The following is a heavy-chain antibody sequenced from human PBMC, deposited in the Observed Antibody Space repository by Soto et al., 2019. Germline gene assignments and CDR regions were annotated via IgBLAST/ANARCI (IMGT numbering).Heavy chain of an antibody. Sequence: PSETLSLTCTVSGGSISTYYCNWIRQSAGKGLEWIGRIDTSGSTNYNPSLKSRVTMSVDTSKEQFSLKLSSVTAADTAVYYCARGGHDFWSGPFDYCGQGALVTVSS. J-gene: IGHJ4*02. CDR3: ARGGHDFWSGPFDY. V-gene: IGHV4-4*07. CDR1: GGSISTYY. CDR2: IDTSGST. D-gene: IGHD3-3*01.